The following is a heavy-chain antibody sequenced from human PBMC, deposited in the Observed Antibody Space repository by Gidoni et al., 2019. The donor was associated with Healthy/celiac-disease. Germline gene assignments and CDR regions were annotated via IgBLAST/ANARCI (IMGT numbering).Heavy chain of an antibody. CDR3: ARETGRPPNFDY. CDR1: GGSISSSY. Sequence: QVQLQESGPGLVKPSETLSLTCTVAGGSISSSYWSWIRQPAGKGLEWVGRIYTSGSTNYNPALKGRVTMSVDTSKNQFSLKLSSVTAADTAVYYCARETGRPPNFDYWGQGTLVTVSS. CDR2: IYTSGST. V-gene: IGHV4-4*07. D-gene: IGHD7-27*01. J-gene: IGHJ4*02.